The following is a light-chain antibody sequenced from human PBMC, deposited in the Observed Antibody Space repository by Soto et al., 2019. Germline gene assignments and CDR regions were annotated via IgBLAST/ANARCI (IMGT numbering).Light chain of an antibody. V-gene: IGKV3-11*01. Sequence: EIVLTQSPATLSLSPGERATLSCRVSQSVSSFLAWYQQKRGQAPRLLMYDASNRATGIPARFSGSGSGTDFTLTISSLEPEDFAVYYCQQRSSWPLTFGGGNKVEIK. CDR2: DAS. J-gene: IGKJ4*01. CDR3: QQRSSWPLT. CDR1: QSVSSF.